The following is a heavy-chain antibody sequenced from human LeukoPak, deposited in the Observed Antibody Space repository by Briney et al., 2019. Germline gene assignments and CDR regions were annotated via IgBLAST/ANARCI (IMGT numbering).Heavy chain of an antibody. J-gene: IGHJ3*02. CDR1: DYAIGSGFF. V-gene: IGHV4-38-2*02. Sequence: PSETLSLTCSVSDYAIGSGFFWGWIRQPPGKRLEWIGNIYHSGSTYYSPSFKSRVTISVDTSKNQFSLKLNSVTAADTAVYYCAKSNGYGLIDIWGQGTMVTVSS. D-gene: IGHD3-22*01. CDR3: AKSNGYGLIDI. CDR2: IYHSGST.